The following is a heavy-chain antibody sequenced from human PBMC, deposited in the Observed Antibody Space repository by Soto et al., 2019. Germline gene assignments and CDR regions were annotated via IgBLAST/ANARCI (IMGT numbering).Heavy chain of an antibody. CDR2: INPNSGGT. V-gene: IGHV1-2*02. Sequence: GASVKVSCKASGYTFTGYYMHWVRQAPGQGHEWMGWINPNSGGTNYAQKFQGRVTMTRDTSISTAYMELSRLRSDDTAVYYCAREGVYCSGGSCYFIPHYYYYYGMDVWGQGTTVTVSS. J-gene: IGHJ6*02. CDR1: GYTFTGYY. D-gene: IGHD2-15*01. CDR3: AREGVYCSGGSCYFIPHYYYYYGMDV.